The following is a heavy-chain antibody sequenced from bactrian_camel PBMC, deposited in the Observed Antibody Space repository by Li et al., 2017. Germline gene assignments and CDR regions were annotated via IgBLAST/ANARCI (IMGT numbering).Heavy chain of an antibody. CDR1: GFAIEDYA. CDR2: ITSGYVT. D-gene: IGHD1*01. Sequence: EVQLVESGGGLVQPGGSLRLSCAASGFAIEDYAMGWSRQAPGKGLEWISDITSGYVTYYADSVKGRFTISRDNAKNTVYLQMNSLKSDDTALYYCATNWTNGYQYWGQGTQVTVS. J-gene: IGHJ4*01. V-gene: IGHV3-1*01. CDR3: ATNWTNGYQY.